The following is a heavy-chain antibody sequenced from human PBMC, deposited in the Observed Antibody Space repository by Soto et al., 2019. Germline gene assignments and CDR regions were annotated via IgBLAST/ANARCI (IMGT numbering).Heavy chain of an antibody. CDR2: IIPIHGIA. CDR3: AKVFDYGLWYFDY. CDR1: GYTFTSYG. Sequence: ASVKVSCKASGYTFTSYGISWVRQAPGQGLEWMGRIIPIHGIANYAQKFQGRVTITADTSTSTAYMELSSLRSEDTAVYYCAKVFDYGLWYFDYWGQGTLVTVSS. J-gene: IGHJ4*02. V-gene: IGHV1-69*04. D-gene: IGHD4-17*01.